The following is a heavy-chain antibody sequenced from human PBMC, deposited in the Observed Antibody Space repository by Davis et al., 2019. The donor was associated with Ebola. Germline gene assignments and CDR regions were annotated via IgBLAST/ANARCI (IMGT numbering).Heavy chain of an antibody. Sequence: PGGSLRLSCVVSGLTVSSNYMSGVRQAPGKGLEWVSVINRGGSTNYADSVKGRFTISRDNSKNTLYLQLSSLSAEDTAMYYCARGETDFDYWGQGTLVTVSS. V-gene: IGHV3-53*01. CDR2: INRGGST. CDR3: ARGETDFDY. CDR1: GLTVSSNY. J-gene: IGHJ4*02.